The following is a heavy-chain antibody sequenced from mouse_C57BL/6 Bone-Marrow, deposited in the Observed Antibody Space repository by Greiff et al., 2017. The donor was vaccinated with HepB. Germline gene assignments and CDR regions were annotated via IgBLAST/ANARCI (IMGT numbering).Heavy chain of an antibody. V-gene: IGHV14-4*01. CDR1: GFNIKDDY. D-gene: IGHD6-1*01. J-gene: IGHJ2*01. CDR3: TTRQCYFDY. CDR2: IDPENGDT. Sequence: VQLKQSGAELVRPGASVKLSCTASGFNIKDDYMHWVKQRPEQGLEWIGWIDPENGDTEYASKFQGKATITADTSSNTAYLQLSSLTSEDTAVYYCTTRQCYFDYWGQGTTLTVSS.